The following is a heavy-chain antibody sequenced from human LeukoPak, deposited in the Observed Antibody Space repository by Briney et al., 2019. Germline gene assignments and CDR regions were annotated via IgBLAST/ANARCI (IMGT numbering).Heavy chain of an antibody. Sequence: SETLSLTCTVSGDSISSGTYYWSWIRQPPGKGLEWIGYVYYSGSTEYNPSLRSRITISLEMSKQQFSLNLTSVTAADTAIYYCASNTGTVFDYWGQGALVTVSS. CDR3: ASNTGTVFDY. CDR2: VYYSGST. V-gene: IGHV4-61*01. J-gene: IGHJ4*02. D-gene: IGHD7-27*01. CDR1: GDSISSGTYY.